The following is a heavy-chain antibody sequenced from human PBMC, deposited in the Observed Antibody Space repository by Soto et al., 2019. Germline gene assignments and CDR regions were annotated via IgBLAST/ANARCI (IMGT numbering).Heavy chain of an antibody. CDR1: GFTFGRHG. D-gene: IGHD4-17*01. CDR2: IGSDGRRA. J-gene: IGHJ4*02. V-gene: IGHV3-33*01. CDR3: AREDDYGDNGLDY. Sequence: QVQLVESGGGVVQPGGSLRLSCAASGFTFGRHGMHWVRQAPGKGLEWVAVIGSDGRRASYADSVKGRFTISRDNGQKTLYLQMNSRRAEETAVYYCAREDDYGDNGLDYWGQGTLVTVSS.